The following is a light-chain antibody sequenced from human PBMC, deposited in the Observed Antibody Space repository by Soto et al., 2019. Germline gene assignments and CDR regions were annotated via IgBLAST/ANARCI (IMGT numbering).Light chain of an antibody. Sequence: DIQMTQSPSSLSASVRDRATITCRASQGISNYLAWYQQKPGKVPKLLIYAASTLPSGLPSRFSGSGSGTDFTLTISSLQPEDVATYYCQKYDSAPWTFGQGTKVEIK. J-gene: IGKJ1*01. V-gene: IGKV1-27*01. CDR1: QGISNY. CDR3: QKYDSAPWT. CDR2: AAS.